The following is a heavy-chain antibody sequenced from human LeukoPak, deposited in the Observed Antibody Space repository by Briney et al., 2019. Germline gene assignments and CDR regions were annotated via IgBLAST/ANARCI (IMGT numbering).Heavy chain of an antibody. CDR2: IDTSGST. CDR3: ARDDRCCSSTSCYGLGY. CDR1: GGSISSYY. V-gene: IGHV4-4*07. Sequence: SETLSLTCTVSGGSISSYYWSWIRQPAGKGLEWIGRIDTSGSTNYNPSLKSRVAMSVDKSKNQFSLRLSSVTAADTAVYYCARDDRCCSSTSCYGLGYWCQGTLVTVSS. J-gene: IGHJ4*02. D-gene: IGHD2-2*01.